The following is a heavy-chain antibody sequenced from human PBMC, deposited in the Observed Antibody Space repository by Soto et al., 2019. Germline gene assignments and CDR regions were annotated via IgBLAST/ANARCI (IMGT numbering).Heavy chain of an antibody. CDR3: ARDRGYCSSTSCSFYYYYGMDV. D-gene: IGHD2-2*03. V-gene: IGHV1-18*01. CDR2: ISAYNGNT. Sequence: QVQLVQSGAEVKKPGASVKVSCKASGYTFTSYGISWVRQAPGQGLEWMGWISAYNGNTNYAQKLRGRVTMTTDTSTSTAYMELRSLRSDDTAVYYCARDRGYCSSTSCSFYYYYGMDVWGQGTTVTVSS. CDR1: GYTFTSYG. J-gene: IGHJ6*02.